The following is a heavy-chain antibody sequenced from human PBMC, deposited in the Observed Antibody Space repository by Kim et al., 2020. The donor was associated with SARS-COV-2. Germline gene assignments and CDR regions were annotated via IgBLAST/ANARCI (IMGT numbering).Heavy chain of an antibody. CDR2: ISSSSSYI. D-gene: IGHD2-15*01. Sequence: GGSLRLSCAASGFTFSSYSMNWVRQAPGKGLEWVSSISSSSSYIYYADSVKGRFTISRDNAKNSLYLQMNSLRAEDTAVYYCARDQYWSGGSCYLLNYWGQGTLVTVSS. CDR1: GFTFSSYS. CDR3: ARDQYWSGGSCYLLNY. V-gene: IGHV3-21*01. J-gene: IGHJ4*02.